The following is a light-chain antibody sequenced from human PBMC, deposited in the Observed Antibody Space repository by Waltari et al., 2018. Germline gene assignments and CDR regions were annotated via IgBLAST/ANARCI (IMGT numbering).Light chain of an antibody. J-gene: IGLJ2*01. CDR2: FTN. CDR1: SSNIGSNH. V-gene: IGLV1-47*02. Sequence: QSVLTQPPSASGAPGQSVTISCSGGSSNIGSNHVYWYRQPPGTAPKLLLYFTNERLFGVPHRFSGSKSVTSASLLITGLRSEDEADYYCSAWDDCLKNVLFGRGTRLTVL. CDR3: SAWDDCLKNVL.